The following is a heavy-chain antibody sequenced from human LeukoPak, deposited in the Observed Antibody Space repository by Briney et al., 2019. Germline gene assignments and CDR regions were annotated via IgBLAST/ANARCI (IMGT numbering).Heavy chain of an antibody. CDR1: EFTFSSYE. CDR2: IKSKTDGGTT. V-gene: IGHV3-15*01. J-gene: IGHJ4*02. D-gene: IGHD3-10*01. CDR3: LRDWYGSGSYWQIRESYFDY. Sequence: GGSLRLSCAASEFTFSSYEMSWVRQAPGKGLEWVGRIKSKTDGGTTDYAAPVKGRFTISRDDSKNTLYLQMNSLKTEDTAVYYCLRDWYGSGSYWQIRESYFDYWGQGTLVTVSS.